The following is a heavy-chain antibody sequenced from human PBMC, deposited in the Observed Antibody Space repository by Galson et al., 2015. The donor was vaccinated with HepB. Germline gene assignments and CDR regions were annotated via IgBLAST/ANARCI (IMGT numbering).Heavy chain of an antibody. J-gene: IGHJ4*02. D-gene: IGHD5-18*01. CDR3: ARSGSAMVSSFEY. CDR2: MSYDGSKK. CDR1: GFTFSSYG. V-gene: IGHV3-30-3*01. Sequence: SLRLSCAASGFTFSSYGIHWVRQAPGKGLEWVAVMSYDGSKKYYAESVRGRFTIARDNSKSTLYLEMSRLRPEDTAMYYCARSGSAMVSSFEYWGQGTLVTVSS.